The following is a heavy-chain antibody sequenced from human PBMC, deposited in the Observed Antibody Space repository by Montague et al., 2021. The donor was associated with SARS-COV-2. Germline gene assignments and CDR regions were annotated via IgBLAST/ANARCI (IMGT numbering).Heavy chain of an antibody. CDR2: IKDNGFT. CDR1: GGSFSGYY. Sequence: SETLSLTCAVYGGSFSGYYWSWIRQPPGKGLEWIGEIKDNGFTSYNPSLKSRITISVDTSKNHFSLKLSSVTAADTAVYYCARGDIGVPVPPFDSWGQGTMVTVSS. D-gene: IGHD5-12*01. J-gene: IGHJ4*01. CDR3: ARGDIGVPVPPFDS. V-gene: IGHV4-34*01.